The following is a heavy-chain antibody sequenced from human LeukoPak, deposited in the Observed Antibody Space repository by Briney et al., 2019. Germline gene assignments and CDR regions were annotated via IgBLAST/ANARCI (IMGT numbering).Heavy chain of an antibody. CDR1: GYTFTGYY. J-gene: IGHJ4*02. CDR3: AKSWYYYGSGSDY. Sequence: ASVKVSCKASGYTFTGYYMHWVRQAPGQGIELMGWINPNSGGTNYAQKSQGRVTMTRDTSISTAYMELSRLRSDDTAVYYCAKSWYYYGSGSDYWGQGTLVTVSS. D-gene: IGHD3-10*01. CDR2: INPNSGGT. V-gene: IGHV1-2*02.